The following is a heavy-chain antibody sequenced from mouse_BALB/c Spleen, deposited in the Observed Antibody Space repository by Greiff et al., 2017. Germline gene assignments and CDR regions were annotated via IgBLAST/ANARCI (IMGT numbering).Heavy chain of an antibody. V-gene: IGHV1S137*01. CDR1: GYTFTDYA. CDR2: ISTYYGDA. CDR3: ARGYYYGSSYAMDY. J-gene: IGHJ4*01. D-gene: IGHD1-1*01. Sequence: QVHVKQSGAELVRPGVSVKISCKGSGYTFTDYAMHWVKQSHAKSLEWIGVISTYYGDASYNQKFKGKATMTVDKSSSTAYMELARLTSEDSAIYYCARGYYYGSSYAMDYWGQGTSVTVSS.